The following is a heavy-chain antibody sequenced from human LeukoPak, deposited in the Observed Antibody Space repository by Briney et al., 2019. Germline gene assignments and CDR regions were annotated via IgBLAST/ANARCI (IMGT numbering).Heavy chain of an antibody. D-gene: IGHD3-22*01. CDR1: GFTLSSNA. J-gene: IGHJ4*02. V-gene: IGHV3-30*04. CDR3: ARSLGYYDSSGYYYGHFDY. CDR2: ISYDGSNK. Sequence: GGSLRLSCAASGFTLSSNAMHWVRQAPGKGLEWVAIISYDGSNKYYADSVKGRFTISRDNAKNTLYLQMNSLRAEDMAVYYCARSLGYYDSSGYYYGHFDYWGQGTLVTVSS.